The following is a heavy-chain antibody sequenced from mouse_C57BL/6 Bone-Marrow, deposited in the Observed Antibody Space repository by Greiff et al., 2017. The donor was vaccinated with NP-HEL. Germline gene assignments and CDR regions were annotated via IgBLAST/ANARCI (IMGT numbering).Heavy chain of an antibody. CDR1: GYTFTSYG. CDR3: ASTVVAEDAMDY. Sequence: QVQLKQSGAELARPGASVKLSCKASGYTFTSYGISWVKQRTGQGLEWIGEIYPRSGNTYYNEKFKGKATLTADKSSSTAYMELRSLTSEDSAVYFCASTVVAEDAMDYWGQEPQSPSPQ. J-gene: IGHJ4*01. D-gene: IGHD1-1*01. CDR2: IYPRSGNT. V-gene: IGHV1-81*01.